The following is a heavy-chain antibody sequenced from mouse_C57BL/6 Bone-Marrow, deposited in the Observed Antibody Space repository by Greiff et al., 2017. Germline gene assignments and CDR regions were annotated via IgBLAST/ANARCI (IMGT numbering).Heavy chain of an antibody. Sequence: VQLQQSGAELVKPGASVKLSCTASGFNIKDYYMHWVKQRTEQGLEWIGRIDPEAGETKYAPKFQGKATIKADTSSNTAYLHLSSLTSEDTAVYYCASIWLLRAYWGQGTLVTVSA. CDR3: ASIWLLRAY. D-gene: IGHD2-3*01. J-gene: IGHJ3*01. CDR2: IDPEAGET. CDR1: GFNIKDYY. V-gene: IGHV14-2*01.